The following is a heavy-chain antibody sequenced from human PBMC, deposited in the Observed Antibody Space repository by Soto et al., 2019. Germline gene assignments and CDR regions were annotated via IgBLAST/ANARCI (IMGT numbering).Heavy chain of an antibody. CDR2: ISKNGDNT. Sequence: PGGSLRLSCSASGFTFSNYPMYWVRQAPGTGLEYVSGISKNGDNTYYADSVRGRFTISRDNSKDTLYLQMSSLRPEDTAVDYCVNRWDYYGMDVWGQGTKVTVSS. J-gene: IGHJ6*02. V-gene: IGHV3-64D*06. D-gene: IGHD6-13*01. CDR1: GFTFSNYP. CDR3: VNRWDYYGMDV.